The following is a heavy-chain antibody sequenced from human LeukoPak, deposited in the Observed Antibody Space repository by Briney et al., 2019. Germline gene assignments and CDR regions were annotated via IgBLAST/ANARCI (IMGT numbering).Heavy chain of an antibody. CDR1: GYTFTSYD. Sequence: GASGKASCKATGYTFTSYDINWVRQATGQGLEWMGWMNPNSGNTGYAQKFQGRVTITRDTSISTAYMELSSLRSEDTAVYYCALPFTVSGTDEWLPQNWGQGTLVTVSS. J-gene: IGHJ4*02. CDR3: ALPFTVSGTDEWLPQN. CDR2: MNPNSGNT. V-gene: IGHV1-8*01. D-gene: IGHD2-2*01.